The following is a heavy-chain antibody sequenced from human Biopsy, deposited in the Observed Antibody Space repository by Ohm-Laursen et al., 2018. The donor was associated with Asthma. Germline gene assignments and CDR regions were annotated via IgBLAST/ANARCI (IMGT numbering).Heavy chain of an antibody. J-gene: IGHJ4*02. Sequence: TLSLTCPVSYGSITSGGYYWTWIRQHPGKGLEWIGFIYYRGSTYYNPSLKSRVSISIDTSKNQFSLKLSSVNAADTAVYYCARAQDYYDSRGYYRSFDYWGQGTLVTVSS. CDR1: YGSITSGGYY. CDR3: ARAQDYYDSRGYYRSFDY. D-gene: IGHD3-22*01. V-gene: IGHV4-31*03. CDR2: IYYRGST.